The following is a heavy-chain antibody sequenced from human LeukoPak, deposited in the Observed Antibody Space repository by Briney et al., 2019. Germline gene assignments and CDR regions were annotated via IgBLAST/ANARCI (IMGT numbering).Heavy chain of an antibody. V-gene: IGHV4-59*08. Sequence: SETLSLTCSVSGGSISSYYWSWIRQPPGKGLEWIGYIYYSGSTNHNPSLKSRVTISVDTSKNQFSLKLSSVTAADTAVYYCARLKYDGSGSLDYWGQGTLVTVSS. D-gene: IGHD3-10*01. J-gene: IGHJ4*02. CDR2: IYYSGST. CDR3: ARLKYDGSGSLDY. CDR1: GGSISSYY.